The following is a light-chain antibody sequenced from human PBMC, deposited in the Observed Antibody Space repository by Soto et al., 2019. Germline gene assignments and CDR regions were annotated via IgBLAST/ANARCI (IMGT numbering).Light chain of an antibody. CDR2: DAS. CDR1: HDISNY. Sequence: DIQMTQSPSSLSASVGDRVTITCQASHDISNYLNWYQQKPGKAPKLLIFDASNVETGVPSRFSGSGSGTDFTFTIHSLQPEDAATYYCQQYEDLPLTFGGGTK. CDR3: QQYEDLPLT. V-gene: IGKV1-33*01. J-gene: IGKJ4*01.